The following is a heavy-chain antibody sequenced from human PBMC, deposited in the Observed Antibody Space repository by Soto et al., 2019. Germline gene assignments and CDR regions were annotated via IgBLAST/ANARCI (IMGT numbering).Heavy chain of an antibody. CDR3: AKDTRRGYCSGGSCYLFDY. D-gene: IGHD2-15*01. CDR2: ISWNSGSI. Sequence: EVQLVESGGGLVQPGRSLRLSCAASGFTFDDYAMHWVRQAPGKGLEWVSGISWNSGSIGYADSVKGRFTISRDNAKNSLYLQMNSLRAEDTALYYCAKDTRRGYCSGGSCYLFDYWGQGTLVTVSS. J-gene: IGHJ4*02. CDR1: GFTFDDYA. V-gene: IGHV3-9*01.